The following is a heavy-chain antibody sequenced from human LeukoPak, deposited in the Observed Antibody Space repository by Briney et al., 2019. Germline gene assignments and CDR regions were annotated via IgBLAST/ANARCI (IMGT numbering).Heavy chain of an antibody. CDR2: ISAYNGNT. Sequence: ASVKVSCKASGYTFTGYYMHWVRQAPGQGLEWMGWISAYNGNTNYAQKLQGRVTMTTDTSTSTAYMELRSLRSDDTAVYYCARDGYNNGNFDYWGQGTLVTVSS. J-gene: IGHJ4*02. D-gene: IGHD5-24*01. V-gene: IGHV1-18*04. CDR3: ARDGYNNGNFDY. CDR1: GYTFTGYY.